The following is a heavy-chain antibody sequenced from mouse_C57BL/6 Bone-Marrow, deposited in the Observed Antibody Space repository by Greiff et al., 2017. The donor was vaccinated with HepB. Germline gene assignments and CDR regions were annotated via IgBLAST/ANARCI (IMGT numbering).Heavy chain of an antibody. D-gene: IGHD2-2*01. V-gene: IGHV3-6*01. CDR1: GYSITSGYY. CDR2: ISYDGSN. J-gene: IGHJ2*01. CDR3: ARFGYEDDY. Sequence: EVQLVESGPGLVKPSQSLSLTCSVTGYSITSGYYWNWIRQFPGNKLEWMGYISYDGSNNYNPSLKNRISITRDTSKNQFFLKLNSVTTEDTATYYCARFGYEDDYWGQGTTLTVSS.